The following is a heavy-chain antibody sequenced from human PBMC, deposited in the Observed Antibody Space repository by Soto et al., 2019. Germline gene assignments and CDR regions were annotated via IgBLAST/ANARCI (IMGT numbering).Heavy chain of an antibody. J-gene: IGHJ4*02. V-gene: IGHV1-69*01. CDR3: AHSGSYRGAPDY. CDR2: IIPIFGTA. CDR1: GGTFSSYA. D-gene: IGHD1-26*01. Sequence: QVQLVQSGAEVKKPGSSVKVSCKASGGTFSSYAISWVRQAPGQGLEWMGGIIPIFGTANYTQKFQGRVTITADESTNTAYMELSSLRSEDTAVYYCAHSGSYRGAPDYWGQGTLVTVSS.